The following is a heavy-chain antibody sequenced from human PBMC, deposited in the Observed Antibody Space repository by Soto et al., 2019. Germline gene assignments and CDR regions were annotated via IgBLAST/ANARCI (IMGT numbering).Heavy chain of an antibody. CDR1: GYTFTSYD. D-gene: IGHD3-22*01. J-gene: IGHJ4*02. CDR2: MNPNSGNT. V-gene: IGHV1-8*01. Sequence: GASVKVSCKASGYTFTSYDINWVRQATGQGLEWMGWMNPNSGNTGYAQKFQGRVTMTRNTSISTAYMELSSLRSEDTAVYYCAREMYYYDSSGYSAVNYWGQGTLVTVSS. CDR3: AREMYYYDSSGYSAVNY.